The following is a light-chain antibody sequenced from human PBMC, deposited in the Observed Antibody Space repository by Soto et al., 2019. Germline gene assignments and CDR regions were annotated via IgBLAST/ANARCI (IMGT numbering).Light chain of an antibody. CDR3: KKYGRSSLT. CDR2: GAS. CDR1: QSVSSSY. V-gene: IGKV3-20*01. Sequence: EIVLTQSPGTLSLSPGERATLSCRASQSVSSSYLAWYQQKPGQAPRLLIYGASGRATGIPDRFSGSGSGTDFTLTISRLEPEDFAVYYCKKYGRSSLTFGGGNKVEIK. J-gene: IGKJ4*01.